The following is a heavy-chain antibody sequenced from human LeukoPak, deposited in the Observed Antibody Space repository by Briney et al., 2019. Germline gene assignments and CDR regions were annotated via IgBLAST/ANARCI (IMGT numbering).Heavy chain of an antibody. V-gene: IGHV1-18*04. J-gene: IGHJ3*02. CDR1: GYTFTDYY. Sequence: GASVKVSCKASGYTFTDYYIHWVRQAPGQGLEWMGWISGYNGNTNYAQKLQGRVTMTTDTSTSTAYMELRSLKSDDTAVYYCASLKNYYDSSGYLVTDAFDIWGQGTMVTVPS. CDR2: ISGYNGNT. CDR3: ASLKNYYDSSGYLVTDAFDI. D-gene: IGHD3-22*01.